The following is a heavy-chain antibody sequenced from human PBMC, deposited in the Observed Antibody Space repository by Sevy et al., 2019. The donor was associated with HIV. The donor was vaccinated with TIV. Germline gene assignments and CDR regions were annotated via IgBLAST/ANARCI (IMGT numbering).Heavy chain of an antibody. CDR1: GYSISSGYY. Sequence: SETLSLTCVVSGYSISSGYYWGWVRQPPGKGLQWIGNIYHRGNTSYNPSLQSRATLSVETSKNQFSLKMTSVTATDTAVYYCVRGSGGDRLDYYGLDVWGQGTTVTVSS. CDR2: IYHRGNT. J-gene: IGHJ6*02. V-gene: IGHV4-38-2*01. CDR3: VRGSGGDRLDYYGLDV. D-gene: IGHD2-15*01.